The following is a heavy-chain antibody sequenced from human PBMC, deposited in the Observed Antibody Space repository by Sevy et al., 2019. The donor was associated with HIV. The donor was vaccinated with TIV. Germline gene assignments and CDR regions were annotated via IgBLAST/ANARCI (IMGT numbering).Heavy chain of an antibody. CDR2: ISGSGGST. V-gene: IGHV3-23*01. CDR1: GFTFSSYA. CDR3: ADWGRDGYTPFDY. Sequence: QLGGSLRLSCVTSGFTFSSYAMSWVRQTPGKGLEWVSAISGSGGSTYYADSVKGRFTISRDNSKNTLYLQMNSLRAEDTAVYYCADWGRDGYTPFDYWGQGTLVTVSS. J-gene: IGHJ4*02. D-gene: IGHD5-12*01.